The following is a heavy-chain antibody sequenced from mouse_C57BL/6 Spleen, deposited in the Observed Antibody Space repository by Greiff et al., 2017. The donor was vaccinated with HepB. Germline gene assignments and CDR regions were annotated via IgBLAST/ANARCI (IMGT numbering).Heavy chain of an antibody. CDR2: IYPGSGST. V-gene: IGHV1-55*01. CDR1: GYTFTSYW. J-gene: IGHJ2*01. D-gene: IGHD1-1*01. CDR3: AREAYYGSSYRYFDY. Sequence: VQLQQPGAELVKPGASVKMSCKASGYTFTSYWITWVKQRPGQGLEWIGDIYPGSGSTNYNEKFKRKATLTVDTSSSTAYMQLSSLTSEDSAVYYCAREAYYGSSYRYFDYWGQGTTLTVSS.